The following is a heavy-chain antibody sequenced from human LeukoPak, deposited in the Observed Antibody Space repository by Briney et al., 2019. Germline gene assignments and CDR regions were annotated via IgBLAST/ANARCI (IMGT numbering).Heavy chain of an antibody. CDR2: IDPSDSYT. Sequence: GESLKISCKGSGYSFTSYWISWVRQMPGEGLEWMGRIDPSDSYTNYSPSFQGHVTISADKSISTAYLQWSSLKASDTAMYYCARHTVAGTFPSHWGQGTLVTVSS. J-gene: IGHJ4*02. CDR1: GYSFTSYW. V-gene: IGHV5-10-1*01. CDR3: ARHTVAGTFPSH. D-gene: IGHD6-19*01.